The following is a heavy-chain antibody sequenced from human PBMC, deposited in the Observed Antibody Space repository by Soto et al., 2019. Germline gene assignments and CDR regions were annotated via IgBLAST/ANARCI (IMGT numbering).Heavy chain of an antibody. CDR3: AKHGSGSSVVFDY. Sequence: SSETLSLTCAVSGGSISSGNWWSWVRQAPGKGLEWVSAISGSGGSTYYADSVKGRFAISRDNSKNTLYLQMNSLRAEDTAVYYCAKHGSGSSVVFDYWGQGTLVTVSS. D-gene: IGHD3-10*01. CDR1: GGSISSGN. J-gene: IGHJ4*02. CDR2: ISGSGGST. V-gene: IGHV3-23*01.